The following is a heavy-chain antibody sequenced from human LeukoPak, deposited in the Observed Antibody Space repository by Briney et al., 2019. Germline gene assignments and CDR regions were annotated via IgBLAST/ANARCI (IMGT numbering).Heavy chain of an antibody. CDR1: GGSISSYY. CDR3: ARNTGTYPMRYFDY. V-gene: IGHV4-59*01. CDR2: IYYSGNT. D-gene: IGHD1-7*01. Sequence: PSETLSLTCTVSGGSISSYYWSWIRQPPGKGLEWIGYIYYSGNTNYNPSLKSRVTISVDTSKNQFSLKVSSVTAADTAVYYCARNTGTYPMRYFDYWGQGTLVTVSS. J-gene: IGHJ4*02.